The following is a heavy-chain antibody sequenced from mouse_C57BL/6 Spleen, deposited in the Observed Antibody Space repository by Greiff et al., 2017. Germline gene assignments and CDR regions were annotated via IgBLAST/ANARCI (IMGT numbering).Heavy chain of an antibody. V-gene: IGHV14-3*01. J-gene: IGHJ3*01. D-gene: IGHD2-12*01. CDR3: ASSQYSFLSWFAY. Sequence: EVKLQESVAELVRPGASVKLSCTASGYNIKNSYMHWVKQRPEQGLEWIGRIDPANGNTKYDQKFQGKATITADKSSNTAYLQLSRLTSEDTSCDYCASSQYSFLSWFAYWGQGTLVTVSA. CDR2: IDPANGNT. CDR1: GYNIKNSY.